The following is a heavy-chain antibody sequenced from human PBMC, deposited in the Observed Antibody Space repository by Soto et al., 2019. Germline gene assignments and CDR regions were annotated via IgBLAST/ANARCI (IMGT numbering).Heavy chain of an antibody. V-gene: IGHV3-23*01. CDR1: GFTFSSYA. D-gene: IGHD3-3*01. J-gene: IGHJ4*02. CDR2: ISGSGGST. CDR3: AKEAGITIFGVVISYYFDY. Sequence: PGGSLRLSCAASGFTFSSYAMSWVRQAPGKGLEWVSAISGSGGSTYYADSVKGRFTISRDNSKNTLYLQMNSLRAEDTAVYYCAKEAGITIFGVVISYYFDYWGQGTLVTVSS.